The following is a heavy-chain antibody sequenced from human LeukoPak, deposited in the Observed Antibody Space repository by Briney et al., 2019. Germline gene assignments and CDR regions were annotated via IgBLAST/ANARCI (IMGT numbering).Heavy chain of an antibody. CDR1: GGSISSGAYY. V-gene: IGHV4-31*03. CDR3: ARLIRTGDTWFDP. D-gene: IGHD3/OR15-3a*01. Sequence: SETLSLTCTVSGGSISSGAYYWSWIRQHPEKGLEWIGDIYYSGSTYYNPSLKSRVIISVDTSKNQFSLKLSSVTAADTAVYYCARLIRTGDTWFDPWGQGTLVTVSS. J-gene: IGHJ5*02. CDR2: IYYSGST.